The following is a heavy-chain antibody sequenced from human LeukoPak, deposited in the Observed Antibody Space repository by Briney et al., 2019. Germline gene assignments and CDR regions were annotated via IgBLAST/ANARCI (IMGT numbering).Heavy chain of an antibody. D-gene: IGHD6-13*01. Sequence: GGSLRLSCAASGFTFSSYWMSWARQAPGKGLEWVANIKQDGSEKYYVDSVKGRFTISRDNAETSLYLQMNSLGAEDTAVYYCARAYSSTWIYYFDYWGQGTLVTVSS. CDR2: IKQDGSEK. CDR3: ARAYSSTWIYYFDY. V-gene: IGHV3-7*01. CDR1: GFTFSSYW. J-gene: IGHJ4*02.